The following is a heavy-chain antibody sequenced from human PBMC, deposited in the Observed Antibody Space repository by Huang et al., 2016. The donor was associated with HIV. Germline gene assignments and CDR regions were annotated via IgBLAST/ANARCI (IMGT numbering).Heavy chain of an antibody. Sequence: QVHLVESGGGVVQPGGSLRLSCSASGFKLSGFGMRWVRQAPGKGREWVAVISYDGRSQFYTDSLKGRFTISRDNSDNTLSLQMKGLRPDDTAVYYCAKESRWFSDFDHWGQGVLVSVSS. D-gene: IGHD2-15*01. CDR2: ISYDGRSQ. CDR1: GFKLSGFG. CDR3: AKESRWFSDFDH. V-gene: IGHV3-30*18. J-gene: IGHJ4*02.